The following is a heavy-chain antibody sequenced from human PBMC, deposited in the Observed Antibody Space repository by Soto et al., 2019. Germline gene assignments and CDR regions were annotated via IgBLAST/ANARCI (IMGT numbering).Heavy chain of an antibody. CDR3: ARDIITVIGGEIYYYYGMDV. J-gene: IGHJ6*02. V-gene: IGHV4-34*01. D-gene: IGHD3-10*01. CDR2: INQSGTT. CDR1: GGSFREYY. Sequence: PSETLSLTCAVNGGSFREYYWSWLRQPPGKGLEWIGEINQSGTTHYNPSLKRRINISIDTSKNQFSLNLTSVTAADTATYYCARDIITVIGGEIYYYYGMDVWDQGTTVTVSS.